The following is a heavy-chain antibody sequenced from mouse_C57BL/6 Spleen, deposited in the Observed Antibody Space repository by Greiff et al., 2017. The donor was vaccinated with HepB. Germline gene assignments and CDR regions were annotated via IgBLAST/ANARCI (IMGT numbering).Heavy chain of an antibody. CDR1: GYAFSSSW. D-gene: IGHD2-5*01. CDR2: IYPGDGDT. CDR3: ARDYSSPGGYFDV. J-gene: IGHJ1*03. V-gene: IGHV1-82*01. Sequence: QVQLQQSGPELVKPGASVKISCKASGYAFSSSWMNWVKQRPGKGLEWIGRIYPGDGDTNYNGKFKGKATLTADKSSSTAYMQLSSLTSEDSAVYFCARDYSSPGGYFDVWGTGTTVTVSS.